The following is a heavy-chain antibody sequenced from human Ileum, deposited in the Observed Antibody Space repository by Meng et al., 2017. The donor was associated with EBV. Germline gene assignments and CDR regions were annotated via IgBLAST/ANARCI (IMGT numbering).Heavy chain of an antibody. J-gene: IGHJ4*02. V-gene: IGHV4-4*02. Sequence: QGQLQESGPGLVKPSGTRSLPCAVSGDSVSGSDWWSWVRQPPGKGLEWIGEVYHDGATNYHPSLKSRVTISLDKSKNEVNLHLNSLTAADTAVYFCARSSPIVRGLDYWGQGTLVTVSS. CDR3: ARSSPIVRGLDY. CDR2: VYHDGAT. D-gene: IGHD3-10*01. CDR1: GDSVSGSDW.